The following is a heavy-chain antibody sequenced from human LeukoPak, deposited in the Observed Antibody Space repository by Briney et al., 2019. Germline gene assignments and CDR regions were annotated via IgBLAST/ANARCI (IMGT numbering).Heavy chain of an antibody. CDR3: AKRNCSGTNCYPLDS. J-gene: IGHJ4*02. CDR1: GLTFSVSG. CDR2: ITTSGDST. V-gene: IGHV3-23*01. Sequence: GGSLRLSCAASGLTFSVSGMHWGRQAPGKGLEWVSAITTSGDSTYYADSVKGRFTISRDNSKNTLYLQMNSLRAEDTAIYFCAKRNCSGTNCYPLDSWGRGTLVTVSS. D-gene: IGHD2-15*01.